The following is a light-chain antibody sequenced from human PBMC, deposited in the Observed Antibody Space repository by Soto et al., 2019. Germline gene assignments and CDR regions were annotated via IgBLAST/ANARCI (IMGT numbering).Light chain of an antibody. CDR3: QQSYNSHT. CDR1: QSISSW. J-gene: IGKJ2*01. V-gene: IGKV1-5*01. Sequence: DIQMTQSPSTLSASVGDRVTITCRASQSISSWLAWYQQKPGKAPKLLIYDASSLESGVPSRFSGSGSGTEFTLTISSLQPDDFATYYCQQSYNSHTFGQGTKVDIK. CDR2: DAS.